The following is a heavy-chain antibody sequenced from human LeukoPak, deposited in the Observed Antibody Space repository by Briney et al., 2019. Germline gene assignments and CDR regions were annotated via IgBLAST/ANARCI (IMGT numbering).Heavy chain of an antibody. CDR1: GGSISSYY. CDR3: AKADTFGVLPH. Sequence: SETLSLTCTVSGGSISSYYWSWIRQPPGKGLEWIGYIYYSGSTNYNPSLKSRVSISVDPSKSQFSLNLSSVTAADTAVYYCAKADTFGVLPHWGQGTLVTASS. J-gene: IGHJ4*02. CDR2: IYYSGST. D-gene: IGHD3-3*01. V-gene: IGHV4-59*08.